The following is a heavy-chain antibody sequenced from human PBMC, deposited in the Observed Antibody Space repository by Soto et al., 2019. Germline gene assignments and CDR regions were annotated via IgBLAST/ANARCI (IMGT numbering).Heavy chain of an antibody. CDR3: ARDRRGYYDILTGHYYYYGVDV. V-gene: IGHV3-33*01. Sequence: GGSLRLSCAASGFTFSSYGMHWVRQAPGKGLEWVAVIWYDGSNKYYADSVKGRFTISRDNSKNTLYLQMNSLRAEDTAVYYCARDRRGYYDILTGHYYYYGVDVWGQGTTVTVSS. J-gene: IGHJ6*02. CDR1: GFTFSSYG. D-gene: IGHD3-9*01. CDR2: IWYDGSNK.